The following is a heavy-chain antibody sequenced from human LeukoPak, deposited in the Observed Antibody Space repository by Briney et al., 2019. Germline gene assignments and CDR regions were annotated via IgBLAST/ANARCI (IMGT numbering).Heavy chain of an antibody. CDR3: ARESWVGAFDI. Sequence: TGGSLRLSCAASGFTFSSYSMNWVRQAPGKGLEWVSSISSSSSYIHYADSVKGRFTISRDNAKNSLYLQMNSLRAEDTAVYYCARESWVGAFDIWGQGTMVTVSS. D-gene: IGHD1-26*01. V-gene: IGHV3-21*01. CDR2: ISSSSSYI. CDR1: GFTFSSYS. J-gene: IGHJ3*02.